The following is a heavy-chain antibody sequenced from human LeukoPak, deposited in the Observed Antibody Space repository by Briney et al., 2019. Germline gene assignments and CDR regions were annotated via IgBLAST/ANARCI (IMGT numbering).Heavy chain of an antibody. D-gene: IGHD3-22*01. CDR2: ISAYNGNT. J-gene: IGHJ4*02. CDR1: GYTFTSYG. CDR3: ATRDDSSGSIDY. V-gene: IGHV1-18*01. Sequence: ASVKVSCKASGYTFTSYGISWVRQAPGQGLEWMGWISAYNGNTNYAQKLQGRVTMTTDTSTSTVYMELRSLRSDDTAVYYCATRDDSSGSIDYWGQGTLVTVSS.